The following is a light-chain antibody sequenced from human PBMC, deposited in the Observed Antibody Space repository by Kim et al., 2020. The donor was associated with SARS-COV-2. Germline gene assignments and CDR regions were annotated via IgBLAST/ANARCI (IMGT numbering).Light chain of an antibody. CDR1: SSNIGSDT. J-gene: IGLJ3*02. CDR3: AAWDDSLNVWV. CDR2: SNN. Sequence: QPVLTQPPSASETPGQRVTFSCSGSSSNIGSDTVNWYQQLPGTAPKFLIYSNNQRPSGVPDRFSGSKSGTSASLTISGLQSEDEADYYCAAWDDSLNVWVFGGGTQLTVL. V-gene: IGLV1-44*01.